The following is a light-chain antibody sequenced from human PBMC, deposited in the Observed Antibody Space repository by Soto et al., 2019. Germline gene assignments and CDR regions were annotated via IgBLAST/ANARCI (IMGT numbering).Light chain of an antibody. V-gene: IGKV3-11*01. CDR1: ENVYSY. CDR2: DAS. J-gene: IGKJ5*01. Sequence: EIVLTQSPATLSLSPGERATLSCRASENVYSYLAWYRQAPGQPPSLLIYDASNRAAGVPARFSGSGSGTDFTLTISRLEPEDFAVYYCQQYGNSPITFGQGTRLEIK. CDR3: QQYGNSPIT.